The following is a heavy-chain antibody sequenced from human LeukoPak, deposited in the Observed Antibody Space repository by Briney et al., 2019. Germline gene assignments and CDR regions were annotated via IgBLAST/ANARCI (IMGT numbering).Heavy chain of an antibody. Sequence: GGSLRLSCEASGFTLSTYWMNWVRQVPGKGLDWVANINPDGSGKRYVDSVKGRFTIARDNADNSLSLQMNSLRAEDTAVYYCAKVSFGIAAAGPFDYWGQGTLVTVSS. J-gene: IGHJ4*02. CDR2: INPDGSGK. CDR3: AKVSFGIAAAGPFDY. CDR1: GFTLSTYW. V-gene: IGHV3-7*01. D-gene: IGHD6-13*01.